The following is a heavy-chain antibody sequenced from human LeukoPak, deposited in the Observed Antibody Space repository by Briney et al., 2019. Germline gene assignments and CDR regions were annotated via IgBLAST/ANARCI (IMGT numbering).Heavy chain of an antibody. Sequence: GASVKVSCKASGYTFTGYYMHWVRQAPGQGLEWMGWINPNSGGTNYAQKFRGRVTMTRDTSISTAYMELSRLRSDDTAVYYCARDRVTMVRGVSEVPFDYWGQGTLVTVSS. D-gene: IGHD3-10*01. CDR1: GYTFTGYY. CDR3: ARDRVTMVRGVSEVPFDY. J-gene: IGHJ4*02. CDR2: INPNSGGT. V-gene: IGHV1-2*02.